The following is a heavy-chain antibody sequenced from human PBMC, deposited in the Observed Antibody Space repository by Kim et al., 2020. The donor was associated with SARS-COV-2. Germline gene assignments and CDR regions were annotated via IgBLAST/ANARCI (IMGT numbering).Heavy chain of an antibody. CDR3: ARVAVNDDYDLGN. D-gene: IGHD4-17*01. CDR1: GYTFSSYP. V-gene: IGHV7-4-1*02. CDR2: INTNTGNP. J-gene: IGHJ4*02. Sequence: ASVKVSCKTSGYTFSSYPLNWVRQAPGQGLEWMGWINTNTGNPRYAQGFTGRFVFSLDTPVSTAYLQIRSLKAEDTAVYYCARVAVNDDYDLGNWGQGTQVTVSS.